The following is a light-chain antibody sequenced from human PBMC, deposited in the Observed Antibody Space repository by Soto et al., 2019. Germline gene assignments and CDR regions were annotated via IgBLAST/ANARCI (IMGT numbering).Light chain of an antibody. CDR1: QSISNY. CDR2: GAS. J-gene: IGKJ2*01. V-gene: IGKV1-39*01. Sequence: DIQITHSPPSLSASVGARVTITCRATQSISNYLNWYQQKPGKAPKLLIYGASSLESGVPSRFSGSGSGTDFTLTIASLQPEDFGTDYCQQSYSTPYTFGQGTKLEIK. CDR3: QQSYSTPYT.